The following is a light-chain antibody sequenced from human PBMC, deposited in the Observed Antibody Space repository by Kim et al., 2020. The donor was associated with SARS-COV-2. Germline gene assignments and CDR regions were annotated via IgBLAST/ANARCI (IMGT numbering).Light chain of an antibody. J-gene: IGKJ2*02. CDR3: HHQST. CDR1: QFVTSSS. Sequence: EIVLTQAPGTLSLSPGERATLSCRASQFVTSSSLTWYQQTPGQPPRLLIYGASNRATGIPDRFTGSGSGTDFTLTISRLEPEDFALYYCHHQSTFDQGTNLEIK. CDR2: GAS. V-gene: IGKV3-20*01.